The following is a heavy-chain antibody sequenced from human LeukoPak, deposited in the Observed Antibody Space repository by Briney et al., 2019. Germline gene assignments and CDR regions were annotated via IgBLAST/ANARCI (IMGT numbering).Heavy chain of an antibody. CDR3: ARVYLERLTAGYFDH. V-gene: IGHV3-21*01. J-gene: IGHJ4*02. CDR2: ISSSSSYI. CDR1: GFTFSSYS. Sequence: GGSLRLSCAASGFTFSSYSMNWVRQAPGKGLEWVSSISSSSSYIYYADSVKGRFTISRDNAKNSLYLQMNSLRDEDSAAYYCARVYLERLTAGYFDHWGQGTWVTVSP. D-gene: IGHD2-8*01.